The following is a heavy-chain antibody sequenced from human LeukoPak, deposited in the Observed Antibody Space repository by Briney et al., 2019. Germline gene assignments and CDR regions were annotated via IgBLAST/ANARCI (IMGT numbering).Heavy chain of an antibody. CDR3: ASKYSSSSRFGYYYYYMDV. CDR2: IIPIFGTA. Sequence: SVKVSCKASGGTFSSYAISWVRQAPGQGLEWMGGIIPIFGTANYAQKFQGRVTITTDESTSTAYMELSSLRSEDTAVYYCASKYSSSSRFGYYYYYMDVWGKGTTVTVSS. D-gene: IGHD6-6*01. V-gene: IGHV1-69*05. J-gene: IGHJ6*03. CDR1: GGTFSSYA.